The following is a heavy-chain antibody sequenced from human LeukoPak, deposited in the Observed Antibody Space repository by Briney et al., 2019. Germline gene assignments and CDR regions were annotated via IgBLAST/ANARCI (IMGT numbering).Heavy chain of an antibody. Sequence: PSETPSLTCAVSGYSIISGYYWGWIRQPPGEGLEWIGSIYHGGSTYYNPSLKSRVTMSVDTSKNQFSLKLSSVTAADTAVYYCARAYCTTTSCYGTYFDYWGQGTLVTVSS. J-gene: IGHJ4*02. V-gene: IGHV4-38-2*01. CDR3: ARAYCTTTSCYGTYFDY. CDR1: GYSIISGYY. CDR2: IYHGGST. D-gene: IGHD2-2*01.